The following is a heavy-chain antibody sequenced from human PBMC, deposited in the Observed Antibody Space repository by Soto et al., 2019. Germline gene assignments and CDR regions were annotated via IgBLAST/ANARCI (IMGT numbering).Heavy chain of an antibody. D-gene: IGHD3-3*01. Sequence: GGSLRLSCAASGFTFSSYAMSWVRQFSGNVLEWVSAISGSGRSTYYADSVKGRFTMSRYNSKNTVYLQMNSLMSDYVAVYYCAKDEFFGVVITHWGQGTLVTVSS. CDR3: AKDEFFGVVITH. V-gene: IGHV3-23*01. CDR2: ISGSGRST. J-gene: IGHJ4*02. CDR1: GFTFSSYA.